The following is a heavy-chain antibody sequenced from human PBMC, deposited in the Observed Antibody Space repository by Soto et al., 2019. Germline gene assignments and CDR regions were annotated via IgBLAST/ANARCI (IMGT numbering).Heavy chain of an antibody. CDR2: INSDGSST. J-gene: IGHJ3*02. V-gene: IGHV3-74*01. CDR3: ARDGYSGSYLGVFDI. D-gene: IGHD1-26*01. CDR1: GFTFSSYW. Sequence: GGSLRLSCAASGFTFSSYWMHWVRQAPGKGLVWVSRINSDGSSTSYADSVKGRFTISRDNAKNTLYLQMNSLRAEDTAVYYCARDGYSGSYLGVFDIWGQGTMVTVSS.